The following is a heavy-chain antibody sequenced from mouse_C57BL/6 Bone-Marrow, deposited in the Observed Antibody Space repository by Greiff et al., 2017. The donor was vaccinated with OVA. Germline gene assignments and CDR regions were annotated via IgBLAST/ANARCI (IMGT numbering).Heavy chain of an antibody. D-gene: IGHD2-3*01. CDR3: ARALYDGGAY. Sequence: EVQLQQSGPELVKPGASVKISCKASGYSFTGYYMNWVKQSPEKSLEWIGEINPSTGGTTYNQKFKAKATVTVDKSSSTAYMQLKSLTSEDSAVYYCARALYDGGAYWGQGTLVTVSA. CDR1: GYSFTGYY. V-gene: IGHV1-42*01. CDR2: INPSTGGT. J-gene: IGHJ3*01.